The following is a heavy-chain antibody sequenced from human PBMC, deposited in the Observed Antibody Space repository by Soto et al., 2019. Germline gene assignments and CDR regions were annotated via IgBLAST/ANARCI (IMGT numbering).Heavy chain of an antibody. Sequence: LRLSCAASGFTFRLYSLNWVRQAPGKGLEWVSSISDNGKYIYYADSVKGRFTISRDNAKNSLYLQMNSLRAEDTAVYYCARGAAGTRGLFDYWGQGTLVTVSS. CDR1: GFTFRLYS. CDR3: ARGAAGTRGLFDY. V-gene: IGHV3-21*01. J-gene: IGHJ4*02. D-gene: IGHD6-13*01. CDR2: ISDNGKYI.